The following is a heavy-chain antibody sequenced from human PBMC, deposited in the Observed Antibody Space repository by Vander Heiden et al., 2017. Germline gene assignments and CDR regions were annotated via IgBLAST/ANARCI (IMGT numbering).Heavy chain of an antibody. J-gene: IGHJ4*02. D-gene: IGHD3-22*01. CDR3: ARYSYYYDSSGYVAYFDY. CDR2: IFSNDEK. CDR1: GFSLSNARMG. V-gene: IGHV2-26*01. Sequence: QVTLKESGPVLVKPTETLPLTCTVSGFSLSNARMGVSWIRQPPGKALEWLAHIFSNDEKSYSTSLKSRLTISKDTSKSQVVLTMTNMDPVDTATYYCARYSYYYDSSGYVAYFDYWGQGTLVTVSS.